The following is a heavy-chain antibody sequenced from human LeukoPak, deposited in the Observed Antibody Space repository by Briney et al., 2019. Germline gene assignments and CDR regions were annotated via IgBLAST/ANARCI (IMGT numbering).Heavy chain of an antibody. CDR3: ARDRNLEGIALSNWFDP. Sequence: ASVKVSCKASGGTFSSYTISWVRQAPGQGLEWMGRIIPILGIANYAQKSQGRVTITADKSTSTAYMELSSLRSEDTAVYYCARDRNLEGIALSNWFDPWGQGTLVTVSS. CDR2: IIPILGIA. D-gene: IGHD6-13*01. CDR1: GGTFSSYT. V-gene: IGHV1-69*04. J-gene: IGHJ5*02.